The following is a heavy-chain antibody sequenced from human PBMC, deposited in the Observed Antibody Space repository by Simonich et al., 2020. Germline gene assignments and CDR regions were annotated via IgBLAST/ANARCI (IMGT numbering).Heavy chain of an antibody. D-gene: IGHD1-1*01. CDR3: ARQLNDFDI. Sequence: EVQLVQSGAEVKKPGESLKISCKGSGYSFTRYWVGWVRPWPGKGLEWMGIIYPGDSDTSYRPSFKGKVTISADKSISTAYLQWSSLKASDTAMYYCARQLNDFDIWGQGTMVTVSS. J-gene: IGHJ3*02. CDR2: IYPGDSDT. V-gene: IGHV5-51*01. CDR1: GYSFTRYW.